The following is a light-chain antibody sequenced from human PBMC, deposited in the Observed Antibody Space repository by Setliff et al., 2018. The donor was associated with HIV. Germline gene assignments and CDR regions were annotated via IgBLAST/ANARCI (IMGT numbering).Light chain of an antibody. V-gene: IGLV2-14*03. Sequence: SALAQPASVSGSPGQSITIYCSGTSSDVGGYNYVSWYQQHPGKAPKLMIYGVSERPSGVSNRFSGSKSGYTASLTISGLQAEDEADYYCSSYTSSITYVFGTGTKV. CDR3: SSYTSSITYV. CDR1: SSDVGGYNY. J-gene: IGLJ1*01. CDR2: GVS.